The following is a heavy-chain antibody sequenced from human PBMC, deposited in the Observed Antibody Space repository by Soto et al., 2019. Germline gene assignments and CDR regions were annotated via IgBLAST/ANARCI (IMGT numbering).Heavy chain of an antibody. CDR2: IWHDGSKK. CDR3: VRGIPFQYSNNWLHWYFDL. J-gene: IGHJ2*01. V-gene: IGHV3-33*01. CDR1: GFVYSTYA. D-gene: IGHD1-1*01. Sequence: VQLVESGGGVVQPGMSLRLSCAASGFVYSTYAMHWVRLSPGKGLEWVALIWHDGSKKYYVDSVKGRFTISRDNSQNTLNLQMDSLRAEDTAVYFCVRGIPFQYSNNWLHWYFDLWGRGTQVTVSS.